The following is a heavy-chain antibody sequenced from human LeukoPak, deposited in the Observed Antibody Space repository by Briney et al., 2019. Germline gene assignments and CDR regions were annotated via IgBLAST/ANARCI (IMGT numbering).Heavy chain of an antibody. CDR3: ARVIPPYYYYMDV. CDR1: GGSISSYY. J-gene: IGHJ6*03. V-gene: IGHV4-34*01. CDR2: INHSGST. Sequence: TSETLSLTCTVSGGSISSYYWSWIRQPPGKGLEWIGEINHSGSTNYNPSLKSRVTISVDTSKNQFSLKLSSVTAADTAVYYCARVIPPYYYYMDVWGKGTTVTISS. D-gene: IGHD3-16*02.